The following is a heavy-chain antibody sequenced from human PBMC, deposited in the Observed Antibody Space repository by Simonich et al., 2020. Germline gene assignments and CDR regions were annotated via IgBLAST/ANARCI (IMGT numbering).Heavy chain of an antibody. CDR1: GFTFSSYS. Sequence: EVQLVESGGGLVKPGGSLRLSCAASGFTFSSYSMNWVRQAPGKGLEWVSSISSSSSYIYSADSVKGRYTISRDNAKNSLYLQMNSLRAEDTAVYYCAGGVYCSSTSCSTYYYYGMDVWGQGTTVTVSS. V-gene: IGHV3-21*01. D-gene: IGHD2-2*01. J-gene: IGHJ6*02. CDR2: ISSSSSYI. CDR3: AGGVYCSSTSCSTYYYYGMDV.